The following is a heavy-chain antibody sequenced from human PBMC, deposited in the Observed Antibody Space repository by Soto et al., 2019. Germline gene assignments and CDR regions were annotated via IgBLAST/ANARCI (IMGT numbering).Heavy chain of an antibody. D-gene: IGHD2-8*01. Sequence: PGGSLRLSCAASGFSASNYCMAWIRQAPGKGLEWVSNICFRSEDTKYADSVRGRFTIYRDNAKNSLELQMNSLRADDTAVYYCTKVVLWGQGTLVTVSS. V-gene: IGHV3-11*05. J-gene: IGHJ4*02. CDR3: TKVVL. CDR2: ICFRSEDT. CDR1: GFSASNYC.